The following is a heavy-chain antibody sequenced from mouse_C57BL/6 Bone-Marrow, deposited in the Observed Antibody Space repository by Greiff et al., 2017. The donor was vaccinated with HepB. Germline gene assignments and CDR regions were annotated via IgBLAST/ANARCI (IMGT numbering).Heavy chain of an antibody. D-gene: IGHD3-3*01. J-gene: IGHJ2*01. CDR3: ARIGGGTGYFDY. V-gene: IGHV8-8*01. Sequence: VKLVESGPGILQPSQSLSLSCSFSGFSLSTFGMGVGWLRQPSGKGLEWLAHIWWDDDKYYNPALKSRRTISKDTSKNQVFLKIANVDTADTATYYCARIGGGTGYFDYWGQGTTLTVSS. CDR2: IWWDDDK. CDR1: GFSLSTFGMG.